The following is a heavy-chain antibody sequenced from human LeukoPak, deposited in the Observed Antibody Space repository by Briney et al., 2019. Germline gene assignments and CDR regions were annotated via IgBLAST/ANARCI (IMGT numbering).Heavy chain of an antibody. Sequence: GGSLRLSCAASGFTFSSYAMHWVRQAPGKGLEWVAVISYDGSNKYYADSVKGRFTISRDNSKNTLYLQMNSLRAEDTAVYYCARASPLYYDIRGWFDYWGQGTLVTVSS. CDR1: GFTFSSYA. CDR3: ARASPLYYDIRGWFDY. J-gene: IGHJ4*02. CDR2: ISYDGSNK. V-gene: IGHV3-30-3*01. D-gene: IGHD3-22*01.